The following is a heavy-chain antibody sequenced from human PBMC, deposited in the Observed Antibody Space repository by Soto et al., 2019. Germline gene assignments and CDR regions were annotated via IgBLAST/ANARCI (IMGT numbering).Heavy chain of an antibody. J-gene: IGHJ1*01. CDR1: GYTFTSYY. V-gene: IGHV1-46*03. D-gene: IGHD4-17*01. CDR2: INPSGGST. Sequence: QVQLVQSRAEVKKPGASVKVSCKASGYTFTSYYMHWVRQAPGQGLEWMGIINPSGGSTSYAQKFQGRVTMTRDTSTSTVYMELSSLRSEDTAVYYCATLTTVTLSAEYFQHWGQGTLVTVSS. CDR3: ATLTTVTLSAEYFQH.